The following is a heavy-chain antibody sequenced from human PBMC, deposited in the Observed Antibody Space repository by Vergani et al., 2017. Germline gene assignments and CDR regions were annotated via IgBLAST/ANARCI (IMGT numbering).Heavy chain of an antibody. V-gene: IGHV1-69-2*01. D-gene: IGHD2-21*02. CDR3: ARDCPGGRGDCSAGWYFDR. CDR1: GYTFTDHY. Sequence: EVQLVQSGAEVKKPGATMKISCKVSGYTFTDHYMHWLKQAPGKGLEWMGLVDPEDGETIYAEKFKSRVTIAADTSTDTAHLELSSLGSEDTAVYYCARDCPGGRGDCSAGWYFDRWGRGTLVTVS. CDR2: VDPEDGET. J-gene: IGHJ2*01.